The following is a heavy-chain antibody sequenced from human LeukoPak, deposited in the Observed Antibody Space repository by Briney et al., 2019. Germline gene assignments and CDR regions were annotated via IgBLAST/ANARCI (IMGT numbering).Heavy chain of an antibody. J-gene: IGHJ4*02. V-gene: IGHV3-11*01. Sequence: GGSLRLSCAASGFTFSVYYMSWIRQAPGKGLEWVSYISSSGSTIYYADSVKGRFTISRDNAKNSLYLQMNSLRAEDTAVYYCARTHYDFWSGYYQYYFDYWGQGTLVTVPS. D-gene: IGHD3-3*01. CDR2: ISSSGSTI. CDR1: GFTFSVYY. CDR3: ARTHYDFWSGYYQYYFDY.